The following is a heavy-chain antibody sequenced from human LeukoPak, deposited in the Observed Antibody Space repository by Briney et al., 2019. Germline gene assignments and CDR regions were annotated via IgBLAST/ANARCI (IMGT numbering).Heavy chain of an antibody. CDR2: ISYDGSNK. Sequence: PGGSLRLSCAASGFTFSNYAMHWVRQAPGTGLEWVAVISYDGSNKYYADSVRGRFTIPRDNSNNALYLQMNSLRVEDTAVYYCARERLFGSGSYYNVPAYWGQGPLVTVSS. D-gene: IGHD3-10*01. CDR3: ARERLFGSGSYYNVPAY. CDR1: GFTFSNYA. V-gene: IGHV3-30*04. J-gene: IGHJ4*02.